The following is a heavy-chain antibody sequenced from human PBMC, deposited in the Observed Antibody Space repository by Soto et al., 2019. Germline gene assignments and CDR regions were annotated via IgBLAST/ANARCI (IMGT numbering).Heavy chain of an antibody. CDR3: ARVSGMIAWNGIDV. Sequence: GGSLRLSCAASGFSFSDYYMSWIRQAPGKGLEWVSYISSSSSYTNYADSVKGRFTISRDNAKNSLYLQMNSLRAEDTAVYYCARVSGMIAWNGIDVWGQGTTVTVS. CDR1: GFSFSDYY. D-gene: IGHD3-22*01. V-gene: IGHV3-11*06. J-gene: IGHJ6*02. CDR2: ISSSSSYT.